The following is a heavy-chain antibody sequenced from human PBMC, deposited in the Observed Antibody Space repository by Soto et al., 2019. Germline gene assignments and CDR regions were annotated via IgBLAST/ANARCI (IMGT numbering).Heavy chain of an antibody. Sequence: QVQLVQSGAEVKKPGASVKVSCKASGYTFTSYDINWVRQATGQGLEWMGWMNPNSGNTGYAQKFQGRVTMTRNTSISTAYMELSSLRSEDTAVYYCARVPAGLVVPAAELAFDIWGQGTMVTVSS. CDR3: ARVPAGLVVPAAELAFDI. CDR2: MNPNSGNT. J-gene: IGHJ3*02. D-gene: IGHD2-2*01. V-gene: IGHV1-8*01. CDR1: GYTFTSYD.